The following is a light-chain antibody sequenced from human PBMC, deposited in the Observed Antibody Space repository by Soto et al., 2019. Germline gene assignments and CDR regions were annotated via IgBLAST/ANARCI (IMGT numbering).Light chain of an antibody. CDR2: GAS. V-gene: IGKV3-20*01. Sequence: EIVLTQSPGTLSLSPGERATLSCRASQGISRNYLTWYQQKPGQAPRLLIYGASSRATGIPDRFSGSGSGTDFTLTITRLEPEDFAVYYCQQYGSSPYAFGQGTKLEIK. CDR3: QQYGSSPYA. J-gene: IGKJ2*01. CDR1: QGISRNY.